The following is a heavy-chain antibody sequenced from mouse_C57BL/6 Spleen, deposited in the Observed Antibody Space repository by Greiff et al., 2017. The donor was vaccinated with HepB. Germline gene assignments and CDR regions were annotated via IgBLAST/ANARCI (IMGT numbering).Heavy chain of an antibody. V-gene: IGHV1-80*01. CDR2: IYPGAGDN. D-gene: IGHD1-1*01. J-gene: IGHJ4*01. Sequence: VQLQQSGAELVKPGASVKISCKASGYAFSSYWMNWVKPRPGQGLERIGQIYPGAGDNDYNGKFKGKSTLTADKSSSTAYMQLSSLTSGDGAVFICARSTTVRTEMDYWGQGASVTDSS. CDR1: GYAFSSYW. CDR3: ARSTTVRTEMDY.